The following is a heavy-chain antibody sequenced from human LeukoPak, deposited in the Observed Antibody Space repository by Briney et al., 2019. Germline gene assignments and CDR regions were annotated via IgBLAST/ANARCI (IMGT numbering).Heavy chain of an antibody. CDR2: IYPGDSDT. J-gene: IGHJ3*02. D-gene: IGHD2-2*01. Sequence: GESPKISCKASGYSFASYWIGWVRQMPGKGLEWMGIIYPGDSDTRYSPSFQGQVTISADKSISTAYLQWSSLKASDTAMYYCARRLGYCSSTSCREVGVYAFDIWGQGTMVTVSS. V-gene: IGHV5-51*01. CDR1: GYSFASYW. CDR3: ARRLGYCSSTSCREVGVYAFDI.